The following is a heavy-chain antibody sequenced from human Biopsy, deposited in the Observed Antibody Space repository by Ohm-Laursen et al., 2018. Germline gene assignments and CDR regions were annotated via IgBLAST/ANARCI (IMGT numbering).Heavy chain of an antibody. Sequence: RSLRLSCAASGFTFTSYAMHWVRQAPGKGLEWVAVISYDGSGEYYADSLQGRFIISRDNPKNTVDLQMNSLRAEDAAVCFCARDGKRWDYSTYFSWHFDLWGRGTLVTVSS. CDR3: ARDGKRWDYSTYFSWHFDL. CDR2: ISYDGSGE. V-gene: IGHV3-30*03. J-gene: IGHJ2*01. D-gene: IGHD4-11*01. CDR1: GFTFTSYA.